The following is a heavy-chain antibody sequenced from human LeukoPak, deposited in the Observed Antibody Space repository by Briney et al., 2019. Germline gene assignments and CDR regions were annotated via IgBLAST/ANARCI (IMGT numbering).Heavy chain of an antibody. Sequence: ASVKVSCKASGYTFTSYAMNWVRQAPGQGLEWMGWINTNTGNPTYAQGFTGRFVFSLDTSVSTAYLQISSLKAEDTAVYYCARVPVGYYYYMDVWGKGTTVTASS. J-gene: IGHJ6*03. D-gene: IGHD3-10*01. CDR2: INTNTGNP. V-gene: IGHV7-4-1*02. CDR3: ARVPVGYYYYMDV. CDR1: GYTFTSYA.